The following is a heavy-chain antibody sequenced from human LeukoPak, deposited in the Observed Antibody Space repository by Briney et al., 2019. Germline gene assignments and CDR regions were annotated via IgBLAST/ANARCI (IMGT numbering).Heavy chain of an antibody. Sequence: GGSLRLSCAASGFTLSSYAMSWVRQAPGKGLEWVSAISGSGGSTYYADSVKGRFTISRDNSKNTLYLQMNSLRAEDTAVYYCATYIAAAGTLYWGQGTLVTVSS. CDR1: GFTLSSYA. D-gene: IGHD6-13*01. CDR3: ATYIAAAGTLY. V-gene: IGHV3-23*01. CDR2: ISGSGGST. J-gene: IGHJ4*02.